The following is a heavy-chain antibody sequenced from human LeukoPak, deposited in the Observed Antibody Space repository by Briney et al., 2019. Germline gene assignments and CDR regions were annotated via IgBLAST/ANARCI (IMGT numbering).Heavy chain of an antibody. J-gene: IGHJ3*02. D-gene: IGHD3-22*01. Sequence: KPSETLSLTCTVSGYSISSGYYWGWIRQPPGKGLEWIGSIYHSGSTYYNPSLKSRVTISVDTSKNQFSLKLSSVTAADTAVYYCARDREYYDSSGYYYADAFDIWGQGTMVTVSS. CDR1: GYSISSGYY. CDR3: ARDREYYDSSGYYYADAFDI. CDR2: IYHSGST. V-gene: IGHV4-38-2*02.